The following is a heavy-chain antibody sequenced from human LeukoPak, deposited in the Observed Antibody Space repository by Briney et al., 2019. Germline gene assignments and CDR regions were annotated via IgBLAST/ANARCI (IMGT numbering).Heavy chain of an antibody. J-gene: IGHJ4*02. V-gene: IGHV1-18*01. D-gene: IGHD6-6*01. CDR2: ISAYNGNT. CDR1: GYTFTSYG. Sequence: GASVKVSCKASGYTFTSYGISWVRQAPGQGLEWMGWISAYNGNTNYAQKLQGSVTMTTDTSTSTAYMELRSLRSDDTAVYYCAILSRYSSSSGEDYWGQGTLVTVSS. CDR3: AILSRYSSSSGEDY.